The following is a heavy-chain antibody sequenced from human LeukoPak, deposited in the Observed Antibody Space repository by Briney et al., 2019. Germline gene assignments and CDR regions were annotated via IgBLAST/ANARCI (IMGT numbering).Heavy chain of an antibody. CDR1: GYTFTGYY. J-gene: IGHJ4*02. CDR3: ARSSGFSRFDY. Sequence: ASVKVSCKASGYTFTGYYIHWVRQAPGQGLEWMGWINPKTGGTRCSQKFQGRVTMTRDTSISTVYMEVTGLESDDTAVYYCARSSGFSRFDYWGQGALVTVSS. V-gene: IGHV1-2*02. D-gene: IGHD6-19*01. CDR2: INPKTGGT.